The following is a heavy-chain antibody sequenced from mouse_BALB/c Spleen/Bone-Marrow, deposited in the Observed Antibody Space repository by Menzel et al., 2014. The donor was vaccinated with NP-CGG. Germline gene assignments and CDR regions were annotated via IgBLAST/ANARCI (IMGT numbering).Heavy chain of an antibody. CDR1: GFTFSGYY. D-gene: IGHD2-13*01. Sequence: EVQRVESGGGLVQPGGSLKLSCATSGFTFSGYYMYWVRQTPEKRLEWVAYISNGGGSTYYPDTVKGRFTISRDNAKNTLYLQMSRLKSEDTAMYYCARQDYSYYYAMDYWGQGTSVTVSS. J-gene: IGHJ4*01. V-gene: IGHV5-12*02. CDR3: ARQDYSYYYAMDY. CDR2: ISNGGGST.